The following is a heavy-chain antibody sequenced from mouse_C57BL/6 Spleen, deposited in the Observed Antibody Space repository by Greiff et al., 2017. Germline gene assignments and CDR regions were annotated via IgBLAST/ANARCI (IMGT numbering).Heavy chain of an antibody. V-gene: IGHV5-16*01. CDR2: INYDGSST. CDR3: ASDRPYYGSIYGYFDV. CDR1: GFTFSDYY. Sequence: EVQVVESEGGLVQPGSSLKLSCTASGFTFSDYYMAWVRQVPEKGLEWVANINYDGSSTYYLDSLTSRFIISRDNAKNILYLQMSSLKSEDTATYDCASDRPYYGSIYGYFDVWGTGTTVTVSS. D-gene: IGHD1-1*01. J-gene: IGHJ1*03.